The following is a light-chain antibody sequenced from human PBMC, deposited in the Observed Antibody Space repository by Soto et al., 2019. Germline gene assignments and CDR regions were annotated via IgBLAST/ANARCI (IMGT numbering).Light chain of an antibody. J-gene: IGLJ2*01. CDR1: SSDIGGYNY. CDR2: DVS. Sequence: QSALTQPASVSGSPGQSITISSTGASSDIGGYNYVSWYQQHPGKAPKLMIYDVSDRPSGVSNRFSGSRSGNTASLTISGLQAEDGADYYCSTYTTSSTLVFGGGTKLTVL. CDR3: STYTTSSTLV. V-gene: IGLV2-14*03.